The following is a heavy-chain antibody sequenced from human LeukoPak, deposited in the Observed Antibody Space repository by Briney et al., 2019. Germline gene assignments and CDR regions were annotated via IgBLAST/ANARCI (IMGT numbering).Heavy chain of an antibody. CDR1: GFTFSSYG. Sequence: PGGSLRLSCAASGFTFSSYGMHWVRQAPGKGLEWVAFIGYDGSNKYYADSVKGRFTISRDNSKNTLYLQMNSLRAEDSAVYYCAKVGRYGYSSSWGAFQHWGQGTLVTVSS. J-gene: IGHJ1*01. V-gene: IGHV3-30*02. CDR2: IGYDGSNK. D-gene: IGHD6-13*01. CDR3: AKVGRYGYSSSWGAFQH.